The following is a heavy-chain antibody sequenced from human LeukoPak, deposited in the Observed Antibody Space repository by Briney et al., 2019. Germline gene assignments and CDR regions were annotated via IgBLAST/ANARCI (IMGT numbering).Heavy chain of an antibody. CDR1: GFMFSSNW. D-gene: IGHD5-24*01. Sequence: GGSLRLSCAASGFMFSSNWMSWVRLAPGKGLEWVANIKEDGTETYYVDSVKGQFTISRDNAKNSLYLQMNSLRVEDTAVYYCAKEGRSLQTYWGQGTLVTVSS. CDR2: IKEDGTET. V-gene: IGHV3-7*03. J-gene: IGHJ4*02. CDR3: AKEGRSLQTY.